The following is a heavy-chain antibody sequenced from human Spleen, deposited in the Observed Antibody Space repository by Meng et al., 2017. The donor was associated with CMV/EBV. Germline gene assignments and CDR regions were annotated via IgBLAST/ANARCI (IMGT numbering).Heavy chain of an antibody. CDR2: INSDGSST. CDR1: GFTFSSYW. CDR3: ARDGGLRSSTSGDY. J-gene: IGHJ4*02. V-gene: IGHV3-74*01. Sequence: ESLNISCAASGFTFSSYWMHWVRQAPGKGLVWVSRINSDGSSTSYADSVKGRFTSSRDNAKNTLYLQMNSLRAEDTAVYYCARDGGLRSSTSGDYWGQGTLVTVSS. D-gene: IGHD2-2*01.